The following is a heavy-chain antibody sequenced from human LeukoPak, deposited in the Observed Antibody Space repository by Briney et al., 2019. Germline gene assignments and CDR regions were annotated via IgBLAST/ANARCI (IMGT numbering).Heavy chain of an antibody. CDR2: IVPMYGTA. J-gene: IGHJ4*02. Sequence: ASVKVSCKVPGGTFSTYTISWVRQAPGQGLESMGGIVPMYGTANYAQKFEGRVTITADESTNTAYMELHKLTSDDTAVYYCARDCYGDAAGCDYWGQGTLVTVSS. CDR1: GGTFSTYT. D-gene: IGHD4-17*01. CDR3: ARDCYGDAAGCDY. V-gene: IGHV1-69*13.